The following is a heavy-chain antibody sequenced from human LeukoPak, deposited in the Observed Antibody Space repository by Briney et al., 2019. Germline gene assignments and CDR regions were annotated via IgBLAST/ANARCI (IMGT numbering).Heavy chain of an antibody. CDR1: GGSLSGYY. CDR3: ARRRASGFGELSDY. Sequence: KPSETLSLTCAVYGGSLSGYYWSWIRQSPEKGLEWIGEIDHSGTTNYNPSLKGRVIMSVDTSKSQVSLRLRSVTAADTAVYYCARRRASGFGELSDYWGQGTLVTVSS. V-gene: IGHV4-34*01. D-gene: IGHD3-10*01. CDR2: IDHSGTT. J-gene: IGHJ4*02.